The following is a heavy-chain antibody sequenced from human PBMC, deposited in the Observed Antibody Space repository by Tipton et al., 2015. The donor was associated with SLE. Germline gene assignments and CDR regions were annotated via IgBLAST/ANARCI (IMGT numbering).Heavy chain of an antibody. CDR2: INHSGNT. CDR3: ARSRQELDAFDI. V-gene: IGHV4-34*09. CDR1: GGSFSGYY. Sequence: LRLSCAVYGGSFSGYYWNWIRQSPGNGLEWIGEINHSGNTNYKPSLKSRVTISVDTSKNQFSLKLSSVTAADTAVYYCARSRQELDAFDISRHETMVTVSS. J-gene: IGHJ3*02. D-gene: IGHD6-13*01.